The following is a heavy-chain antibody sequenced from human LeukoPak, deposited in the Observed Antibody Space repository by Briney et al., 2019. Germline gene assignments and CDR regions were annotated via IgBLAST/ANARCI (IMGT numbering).Heavy chain of an antibody. CDR1: GGSFSGYY. D-gene: IGHD6-6*01. CDR2: INHSGST. J-gene: IGHJ6*04. V-gene: IGHV4-34*01. Sequence: SETLSLTCAVYGGSFSGYYWSWIRQPPGKGLEWIGEINHSGSTNYNPSLKSRVTISVDTSKNQFSLKLSSVTAADTAVYYCARIAARQVFGAMDVWGKGTTVTVSS. CDR3: ARIAARQVFGAMDV.